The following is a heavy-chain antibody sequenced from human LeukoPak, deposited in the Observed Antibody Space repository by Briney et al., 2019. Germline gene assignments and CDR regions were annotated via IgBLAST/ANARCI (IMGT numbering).Heavy chain of an antibody. CDR1: GFTFSSYG. V-gene: IGHV3-33*06. Sequence: PGGSLRPSCAASGFTFSSYGMHWVRQAPGKGLEWVAVIWYDGSNKYYADSVKGRFTISRDNSKNTLYLQMNSLRAEDTAVYYCAKDRATYYYDSSGYDYWGQGTLVTVSS. J-gene: IGHJ4*02. D-gene: IGHD3-22*01. CDR2: IWYDGSNK. CDR3: AKDRATYYYDSSGYDY.